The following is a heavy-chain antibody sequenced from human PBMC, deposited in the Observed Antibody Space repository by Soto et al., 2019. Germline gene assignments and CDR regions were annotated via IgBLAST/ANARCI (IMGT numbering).Heavy chain of an antibody. D-gene: IGHD3-10*01. CDR1: GFTFDDYG. Sequence: GGSLRLSCAASGFTFDDYGMSWVRQAPGKGLEWVSGINWNGGSTGYADSVKGRFTISRDNAKNSLYLQMNSLRAEDTALYHCARVREGFGETYYYYMDVWGKGTTVTVSS. J-gene: IGHJ6*03. CDR3: ARVREGFGETYYYYMDV. CDR2: INWNGGST. V-gene: IGHV3-20*01.